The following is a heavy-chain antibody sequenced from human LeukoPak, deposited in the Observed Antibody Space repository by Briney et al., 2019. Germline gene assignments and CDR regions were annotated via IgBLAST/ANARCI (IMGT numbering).Heavy chain of an antibody. CDR3: ARSELTTSYSSGSEAFDI. D-gene: IGHD6-19*01. V-gene: IGHV4-39*01. CDR2: IYYSGST. J-gene: IGHJ3*02. CDR1: GGSISSSSYY. Sequence: SETLSLTCTVSGGSISSSSYYWGWIRQPPGEGLEWIGSIYYSGSTYYNPSLKSRVTISVDTSKNQFSLKLSSVTAADTAVYYCARSELTTSYSSGSEAFDIWGQGTMLTVSS.